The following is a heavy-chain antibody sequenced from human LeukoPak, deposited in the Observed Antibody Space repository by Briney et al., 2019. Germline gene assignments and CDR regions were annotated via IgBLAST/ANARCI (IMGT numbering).Heavy chain of an antibody. CDR3: ARTVYMGGRGGFYFDH. D-gene: IGHD3-16*01. CDR2: IHHSGNT. CDR1: GYSISSGYY. Sequence: PSETLSLTCAVSGYSISSGYYWGWIRQPPGKELEWIGSIHHSGNTYYNASLKSRVTISVDTSKNQLSLKLSSVTAADTAVYYCARTVYMGGRGGFYFDHWGQGTLVTVSS. J-gene: IGHJ4*02. V-gene: IGHV4-38-2*01.